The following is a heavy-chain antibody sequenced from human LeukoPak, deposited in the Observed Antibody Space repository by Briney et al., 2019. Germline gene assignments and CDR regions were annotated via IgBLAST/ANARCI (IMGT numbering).Heavy chain of an antibody. CDR1: GYTFTSYY. Sequence: GASVKVSCKASGYTFTSYYMHWVRQAPGQGLEWMGWISAYNGNTNYAQKLQGRVTMTTDTSTSTAYMELRSLRSDDTAVYYCARDSSIAARLRLVTYFDLWGRGTLVTVSS. CDR2: ISAYNGNT. D-gene: IGHD6-6*01. J-gene: IGHJ2*01. CDR3: ARDSSIAARLRLVTYFDL. V-gene: IGHV1-18*04.